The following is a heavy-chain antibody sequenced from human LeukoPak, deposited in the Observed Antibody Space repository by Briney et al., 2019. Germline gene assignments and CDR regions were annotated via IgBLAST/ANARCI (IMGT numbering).Heavy chain of an antibody. CDR1: GGSFSGYY. CDR3: ARGLRESNWFDY. CDR2: INHSGST. J-gene: IGHJ4*02. V-gene: IGHV4-34*01. Sequence: SETLSLTCAVYGGSFSGYYWSWIRQPPGKGLEWIGEINHSGSTNYNPSLKSRVTISVDTSKNQFSLKLSSVTAADTAVYYCARGLRESNWFDYWGQGTLVTVSS. D-gene: IGHD1-1*01.